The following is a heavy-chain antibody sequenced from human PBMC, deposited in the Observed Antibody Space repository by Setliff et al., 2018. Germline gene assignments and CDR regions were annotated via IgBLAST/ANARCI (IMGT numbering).Heavy chain of an antibody. V-gene: IGHV3-21*01. J-gene: IGHJ6*02. Sequence: PGGSLRLSCAASGFTFSKYWMYWVRQTPGKGLVWVSSISSSSSYTYYADSVKGRFTISRDNAKNSLYLQMNSLRAEDTAVYYCARDHVYGSQYYYYYYGMDVWGQGTTVTVSS. D-gene: IGHD3-10*01. CDR2: ISSSSSYT. CDR1: GFTFSKYW. CDR3: ARDHVYGSQYYYYYYGMDV.